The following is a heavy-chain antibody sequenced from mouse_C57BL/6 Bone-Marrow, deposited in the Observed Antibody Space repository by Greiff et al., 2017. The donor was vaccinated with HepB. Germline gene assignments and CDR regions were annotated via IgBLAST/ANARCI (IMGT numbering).Heavy chain of an antibody. J-gene: IGHJ3*01. D-gene: IGHD3-2*02. CDR3: ARGGSSGFAY. CDR2: IYPRSGNT. CDR1: GYTFTSYG. Sequence: VKLVESGAELARPGASVKLSCKASGYTFTSYGISWVKQRTGQGLEWIGEIYPRSGNTYYNEKFKGKATLTADKSSSKAYMELRSLTSEDSAVYFCARGGSSGFAYWGQGTLVTVSA. V-gene: IGHV1-81*01.